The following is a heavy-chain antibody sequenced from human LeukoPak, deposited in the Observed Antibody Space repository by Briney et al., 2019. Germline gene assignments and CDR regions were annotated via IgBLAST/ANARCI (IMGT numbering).Heavy chain of an antibody. J-gene: IGHJ4*02. Sequence: GESLKISCKGSGYSFTSYWIGWVRQMPGKGLEWMGIIYPGDSDTRYSPSFQGQVTISADKSISTAYLQWSSLKASDTAMYYCARWAGSYGYTYYFDYWGQGTLVTVSS. V-gene: IGHV5-51*01. D-gene: IGHD5-18*01. CDR2: IYPGDSDT. CDR1: GYSFTSYW. CDR3: ARWAGSYGYTYYFDY.